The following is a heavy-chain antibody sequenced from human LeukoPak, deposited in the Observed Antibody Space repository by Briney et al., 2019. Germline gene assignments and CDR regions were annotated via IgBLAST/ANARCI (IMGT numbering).Heavy chain of an antibody. CDR2: ISWNSGSI. V-gene: IGHV3-9*01. D-gene: IGHD6-19*01. Sequence: GRSLRLSCAASGLTFDDYAMHWVRQAPGKGLEWVSGISWNSGSIGYADSVKGRFTISRDNAKNSLYLQMNSLRAEDTALYYCAKGPYSSGWYYFDYWGQGTLVTVSS. CDR3: AKGPYSSGWYYFDY. CDR1: GLTFDDYA. J-gene: IGHJ4*02.